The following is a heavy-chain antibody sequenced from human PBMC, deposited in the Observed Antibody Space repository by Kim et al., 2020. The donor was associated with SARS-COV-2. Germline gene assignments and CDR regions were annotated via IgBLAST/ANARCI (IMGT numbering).Heavy chain of an antibody. CDR1: GGTFSSYA. D-gene: IGHD4-4*01. CDR2: IIPIFGTA. Sequence: SVKVSCKASGGTFSSYAISWVRQAPGQGLEWMGGIIPIFGTANYAQKFQGRVTITADESTSTAYMELSSLRSEDTAVYYCARDSGNDYSHPVALDVWGQGTTVTVSS. V-gene: IGHV1-69*13. J-gene: IGHJ6*02. CDR3: ARDSGNDYSHPVALDV.